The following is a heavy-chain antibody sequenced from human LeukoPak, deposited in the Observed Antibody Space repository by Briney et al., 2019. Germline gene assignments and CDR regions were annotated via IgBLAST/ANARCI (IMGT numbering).Heavy chain of an antibody. J-gene: IGHJ4*02. V-gene: IGHV3-20*04. D-gene: IGHD3-22*01. CDR1: GFTFSRYW. CDR2: INWNGGST. Sequence: GGSLRLSCAASGFTFSRYWMSWVRQAPGKGLEWVSGINWNGGSTGYADSVKGRFTISRDNAKNSLYLQMNSLRAEDTALYYCAREHGGYYYDSSGYCDFDYWGQGTLVTVSS. CDR3: AREHGGYYYDSSGYCDFDY.